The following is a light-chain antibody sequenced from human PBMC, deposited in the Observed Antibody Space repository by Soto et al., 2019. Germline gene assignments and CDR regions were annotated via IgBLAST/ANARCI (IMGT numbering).Light chain of an antibody. J-gene: IGLJ1*01. CDR1: STDVGAYNY. V-gene: IGLV2-8*01. CDR3: SSYAGSNSFV. Sequence: QSVLTPPPSASGSPGQSVTISCTGTSTDVGAYNYVSWYQQRPGKAPKLLIFEMTKRPSGVPDRFSGSKSGNTASLTVSGVQADDEADYYCSSYAGSNSFVFGTGTKVTVL. CDR2: EMT.